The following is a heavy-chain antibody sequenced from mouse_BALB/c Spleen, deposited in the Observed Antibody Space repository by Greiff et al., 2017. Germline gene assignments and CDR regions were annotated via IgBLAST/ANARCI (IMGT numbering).Heavy chain of an antibody. D-gene: IGHD1-2*01. J-gene: IGHJ2*01. CDR1: GFTFSSYA. CDR2: ISSGGSYT. V-gene: IGHV5-9-1*01. Sequence: EVMLVESGGDLVKPGGSLKLSCAASGFTFSSYAMSWVRQTPEKRLEWVATISSGGSYTYYPDSVKGRFTISRDNAKNTLYLQMSSLRSEDTAMYYCAKLITTATGDYWGQGTTLTVSS. CDR3: AKLITTATGDY.